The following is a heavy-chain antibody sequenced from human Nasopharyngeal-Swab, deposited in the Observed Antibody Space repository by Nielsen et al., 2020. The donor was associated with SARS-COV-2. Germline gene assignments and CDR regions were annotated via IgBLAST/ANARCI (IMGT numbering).Heavy chain of an antibody. J-gene: IGHJ4*02. V-gene: IGHV1-58*01. D-gene: IGHD3-16*01. CDR3: AARGGVILPFDY. CDR2: IVVGSGNT. Sequence: WVRQAPGQRLEWIGWIVVGSGNTNYAQKFQERVTITRDMSTSTAYMELSSLRSEDTAVYYCAARGGVILPFDYWGQGTLFTVSS.